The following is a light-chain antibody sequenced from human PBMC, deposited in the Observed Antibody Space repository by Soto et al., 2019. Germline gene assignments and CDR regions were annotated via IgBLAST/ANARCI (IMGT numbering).Light chain of an antibody. CDR2: AAS. Sequence: DFQLTQSPSFLSASVGDRVTITCRASHGISTYLAWYQQRPGKAPDLLMYAASFLKSGVPSSFIGSVSVTEFTLTINSLQPEDFANYYCQRLNTSPLTFGGGTKVDIK. CDR1: HGISTY. CDR3: QRLNTSPLT. V-gene: IGKV1-9*01. J-gene: IGKJ4*01.